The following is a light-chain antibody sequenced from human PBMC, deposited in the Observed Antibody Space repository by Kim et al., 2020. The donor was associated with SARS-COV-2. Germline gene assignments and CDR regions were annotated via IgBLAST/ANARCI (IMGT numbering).Light chain of an antibody. CDR3: QAWDYSTVI. CDR1: QVGDKF. V-gene: IGLV3-1*01. Sequence: VSPGQTASITCFGAQVGDKFAYLYQKRAGHSPLLIVYQDDKRPSGIPERFSGSTSGNTATLTITGAQPLDEADYYCQAWDYSTVIFGGGTQLTVL. J-gene: IGLJ2*01. CDR2: QDD.